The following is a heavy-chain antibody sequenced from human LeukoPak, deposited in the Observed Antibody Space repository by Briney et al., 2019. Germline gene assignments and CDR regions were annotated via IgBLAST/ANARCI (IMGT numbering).Heavy chain of an antibody. D-gene: IGHD6-19*01. CDR2: IYSGGT. CDR1: GFTVSSNY. V-gene: IGHV3-53*01. Sequence: GGSLRPSCAASGFTVSSNYMSWVRQAPGKGLEWLSLIYSGGTDYADSVKGRFTISRDNSKNTLYLQMNSLRAEDTAVYYCARDRRAVAGPREYYFDYWGQGALVTVSS. J-gene: IGHJ4*02. CDR3: ARDRRAVAGPREYYFDY.